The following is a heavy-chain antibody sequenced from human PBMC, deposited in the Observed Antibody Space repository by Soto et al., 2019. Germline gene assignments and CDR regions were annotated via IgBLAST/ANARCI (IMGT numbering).Heavy chain of an antibody. D-gene: IGHD3-3*01. V-gene: IGHV4-34*01. J-gene: IGHJ4*02. Sequence: QVQLQQWGAGLLMPSETLSLTCAVYGGSFSGYYWSWIRQPPGKGLEWIGEINHSGSTNYNPSLKSRVTISVDTSKNQFSLKLSSVTAADTAVYYCARVPVRFLEWLLYDYWGQGTLVTVSS. CDR2: INHSGST. CDR1: GGSFSGYY. CDR3: ARVPVRFLEWLLYDY.